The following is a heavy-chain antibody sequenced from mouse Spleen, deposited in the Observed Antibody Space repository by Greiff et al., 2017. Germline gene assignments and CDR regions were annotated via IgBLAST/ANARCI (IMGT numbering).Heavy chain of an antibody. V-gene: IGHV1-69*01. CDR2: IDTSDSYT. D-gene: IGHD1-1*01. J-gene: IGHJ2*01. Sequence: VQLQQPGAELVMPGASVKMSCKASGYTFTDYWMHWVKQRPGQGLEWIGAIDTSDSYTSYNQKFKGKATLTVDESSSTAYMQLSSLTSEDSAVYYCARSDYYGSSHFDYWGQGTTLTVSS. CDR1: GYTFTDYW. CDR3: ARSDYYGSSHFDY.